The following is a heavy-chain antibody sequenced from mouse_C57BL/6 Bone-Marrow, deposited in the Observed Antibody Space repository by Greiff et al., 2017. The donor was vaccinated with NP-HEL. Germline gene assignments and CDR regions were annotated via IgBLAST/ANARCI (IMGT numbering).Heavy chain of an antibody. V-gene: IGHV1-59*01. J-gene: IGHJ2*01. CDR3: ARGATAYFDY. D-gene: IGHD1-2*01. CDR2: IDPSDSYT. CDR1: GYTFTSYW. Sequence: QVQLQQPGAELVRPGTSVKLSCKASGYTFTSYWMHWVKQRPGQGLEWIGVIDPSDSYTNYNQKFKGKATWTVDTSSSTAYMQLSSLTSEDSAVYYCARGATAYFDYWGQGTTLTVSS.